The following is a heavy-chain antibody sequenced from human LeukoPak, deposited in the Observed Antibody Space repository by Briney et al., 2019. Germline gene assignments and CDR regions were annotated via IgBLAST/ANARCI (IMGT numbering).Heavy chain of an antibody. CDR1: GFTVSSNY. CDR2: IYSGGST. J-gene: IGHJ6*02. D-gene: IGHD3-3*01. Sequence: GGSLRLSCAVSGFTVSSNYMSWVRQAPGKGLEWVSVIYSGGSTYYADSVKGRFTISRDNSKNTLYLQMNSLRAEDTAVYYCAKDQLAPEYYDFWSGYYGSAGMDVWGQGTTVTVSS. CDR3: AKDQLAPEYYDFWSGYYGSAGMDV. V-gene: IGHV3-53*01.